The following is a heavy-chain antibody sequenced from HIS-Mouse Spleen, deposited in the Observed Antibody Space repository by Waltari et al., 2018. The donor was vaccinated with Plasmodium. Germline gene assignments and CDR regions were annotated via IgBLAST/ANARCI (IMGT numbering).Heavy chain of an antibody. CDR2: TNPNSGGT. Sequence: QVQLVQSGAEVKKPGASVKVSCKASGYTFTGYYMHWVRQAPGQGLEWMGWTNPNSGGTNYAQEFQGRVTMTRDTSISTAYMELSRLRSDDTAVYYCARVLGYKAAAGTFVEYFQHWGQGTLVTVSS. CDR1: GYTFTGYY. CDR3: ARVLGYKAAAGTFVEYFQH. J-gene: IGHJ1*01. D-gene: IGHD6-13*01. V-gene: IGHV1-2*02.